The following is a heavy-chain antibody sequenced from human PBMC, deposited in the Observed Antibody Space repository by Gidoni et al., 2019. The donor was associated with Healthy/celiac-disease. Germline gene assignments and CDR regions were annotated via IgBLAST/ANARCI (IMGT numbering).Heavy chain of an antibody. Sequence: QVQLQQWGAGLWKPSETLSLTCAVYGGSFSGYYWSWIRQPPGKGLEWIGEINHSGRTNYIPSLKSRVTISLDTSKNQFSLKLSSVTAADTAVYYCARRSKGINDYWGQGTLVTVSS. V-gene: IGHV4-34*01. D-gene: IGHD3-10*01. CDR2: INHSGRT. CDR1: GGSFSGYY. CDR3: ARRSKGINDY. J-gene: IGHJ4*02.